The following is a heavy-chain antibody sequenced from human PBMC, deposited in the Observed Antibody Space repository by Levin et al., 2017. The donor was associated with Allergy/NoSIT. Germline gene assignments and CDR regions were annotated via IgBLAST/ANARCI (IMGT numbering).Heavy chain of an antibody. J-gene: IGHJ4*02. CDR1: GYSFTTYW. V-gene: IGHV5-10-1*01. D-gene: IGHD5-12*01. CDR2: IDPSDSFT. CDR3: ARQTYSDYEGGLGY. Sequence: GESLKISCKGSGYSFTTYWITWVRQMPGKGLEWMGRIDPSDSFTNYSPSFQGHVTISTDKSISTAYLQWSSLRASDTAMYYCARQTYSDYEGGLGYWGQGTLVTVSS.